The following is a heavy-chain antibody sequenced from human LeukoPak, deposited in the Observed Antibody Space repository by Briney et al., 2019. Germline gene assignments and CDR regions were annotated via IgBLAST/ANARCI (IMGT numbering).Heavy chain of an antibody. J-gene: IGHJ3*01. D-gene: IGHD6-13*01. CDR1: GFTFDNYA. CDR2: ITWNSGSI. V-gene: IGHV3-9*01. Sequence: PGGSLRLSCAASGFTFDNYAMHWVRQAPGKGLEWVSGITWNSGSIDYADSVKGRFTISRDNSKNTLYLQMNSLRAEDTAVYYCAKDGSRRYSSNWGQGTMVTVSS. CDR3: AKDGSRRYSSN.